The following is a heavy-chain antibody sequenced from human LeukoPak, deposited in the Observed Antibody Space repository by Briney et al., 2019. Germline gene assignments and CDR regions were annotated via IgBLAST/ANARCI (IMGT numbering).Heavy chain of an antibody. Sequence: GGSLRLSCVAPGFTFSSYAMTWVRQAPGKGLEWVSAISGSGGSTYYADSVKGRFTISRDNSRTTLYLQMNSLRVEDTAVYYCAKGGGVTNRFFDYWGQGSLVTVSS. CDR1: GFTFSSYA. J-gene: IGHJ4*02. CDR2: ISGSGGST. V-gene: IGHV3-23*01. D-gene: IGHD1-26*01. CDR3: AKGGGVTNRFFDY.